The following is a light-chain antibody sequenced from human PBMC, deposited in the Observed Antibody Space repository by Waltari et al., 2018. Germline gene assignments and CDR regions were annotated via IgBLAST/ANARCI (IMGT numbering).Light chain of an antibody. V-gene: IGLV2-8*01. CDR2: EVS. CDR1: SSDVGGYTY. CDR3: SSYAGSNNVV. Sequence: QSALTQPPSASGSPGPSVTISCTGTSSDVGGYTYVSWYQQPPGKAPKLMIYEVSKRPSGVPDRFSGSKSGNTASLTVSGLQAEDEADYYCSSYAGSNNVVFGGGTKLTVL. J-gene: IGLJ2*01.